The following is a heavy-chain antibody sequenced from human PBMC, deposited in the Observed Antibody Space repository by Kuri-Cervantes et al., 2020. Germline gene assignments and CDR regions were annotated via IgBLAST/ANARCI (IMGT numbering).Heavy chain of an antibody. CDR1: GFTFSDYA. CDR3: AREYGSGSGYFDY. J-gene: IGHJ4*02. Sequence: GESLKISCAASGFTFSDYAMSWVRQAPGKGLEWVSVIYSGGSTYYADSVKGRFTISRDNSKNTLYLQMNSLRAEDTAVYYCAREYGSGSGYFDYRGQGTLVTVSS. CDR2: IYSGGST. V-gene: IGHV3-66*01. D-gene: IGHD3-10*01.